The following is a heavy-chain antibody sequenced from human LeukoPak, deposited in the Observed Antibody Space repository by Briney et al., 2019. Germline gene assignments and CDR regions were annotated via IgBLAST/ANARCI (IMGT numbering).Heavy chain of an antibody. CDR2: IYYSGST. Sequence: SETLSLTCTVSGGSISSSSYYWGWIRQPPGKGLEWIGSIYYSGSTYYNPSLKSRVTISVDTSKNQFSLKLSSVTAADTAVYYCARAFDYFDYWGQGTLVTVSS. V-gene: IGHV4-39*07. CDR3: ARAFDYFDY. CDR1: GGSISSSSYY. J-gene: IGHJ4*02.